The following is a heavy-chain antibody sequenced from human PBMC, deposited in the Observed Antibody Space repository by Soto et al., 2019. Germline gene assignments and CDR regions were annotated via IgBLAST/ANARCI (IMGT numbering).Heavy chain of an antibody. V-gene: IGHV3-30*03. Sequence: GGSLRLSCAASGYTFRSYGMHWVRQAQGKGLEWVAIISYDGSKKYSADSVKGRFTISRDNSKNTLYLQMNSLRAEDTAVYYCATDFRITVYGMDVWGQGTTVTVSS. CDR3: ATDFRITVYGMDV. J-gene: IGHJ6*02. D-gene: IGHD3-10*01. CDR2: ISYDGSKK. CDR1: GYTFRSYG.